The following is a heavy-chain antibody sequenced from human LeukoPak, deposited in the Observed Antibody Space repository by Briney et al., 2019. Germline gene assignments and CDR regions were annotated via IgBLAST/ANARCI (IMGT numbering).Heavy chain of an antibody. Sequence: SETLSLTCTVSGDSMSSYYWSWIRQPSGKGLEWIGEINHSGSTNYNPSLKSRVTLSVDTSKNQFSLKLSSVTAADTAVYYCARGLRVRGWPYWGQGTLVTVSS. CDR2: INHSGST. J-gene: IGHJ4*02. V-gene: IGHV4-34*01. CDR1: GDSMSSYY. CDR3: ARGLRVRGWPY. D-gene: IGHD3-10*01.